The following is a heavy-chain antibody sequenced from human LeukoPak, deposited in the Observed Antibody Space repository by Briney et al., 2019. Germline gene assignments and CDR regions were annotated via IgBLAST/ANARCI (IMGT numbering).Heavy chain of an antibody. J-gene: IGHJ4*02. CDR1: GGTFSSYA. D-gene: IGHD6-13*01. V-gene: IGHV1-18*01. CDR2: ISAYNGNT. CDR3: ARDGIAAAGRFLDY. Sequence: GASVKVSCKASGGTFSSYAISWVRQAPGQGLEWMGWISAYNGNTNYAQKLQGRVTMTTDTSTSTAYMELRSLRSDDTAVYYCARDGIAAAGRFLDYWGQGTLVTVSS.